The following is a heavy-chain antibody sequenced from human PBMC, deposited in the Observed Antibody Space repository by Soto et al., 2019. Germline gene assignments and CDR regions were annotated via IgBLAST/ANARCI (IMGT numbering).Heavy chain of an antibody. CDR3: ARGDSNSWSDY. CDR1: GFTFRSYA. D-gene: IGHD6-13*01. V-gene: IGHV3-30*01. J-gene: IGHJ4*02. Sequence: QVQLVESGGGVVQPGRSLRLSCAASGFTFRSYAMDWVRQAPGKGLECVAVISYDGTNKYYADSVKSRITISRDNSKNTLSLQMNSLRAEDTAVYYCARGDSNSWSDYWGQRTLVTVSS. CDR2: ISYDGTNK.